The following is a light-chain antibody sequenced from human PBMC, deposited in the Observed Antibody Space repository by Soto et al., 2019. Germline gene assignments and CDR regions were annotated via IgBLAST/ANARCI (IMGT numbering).Light chain of an antibody. J-gene: IGKJ5*01. V-gene: IGKV3-20*01. CDR2: GAS. CDR3: QQYGSSPQNT. CDR1: PSVSSSY. Sequence: EIVLTQSPGTLYLSPGERATLSCRASPSVSSSYLAWYQQKPGQAPRLLIYGASSRATGIPDRFSGSGSGTDFTLTISRLEPEDFAVYYCQQYGSSPQNTFGQGTRLEIK.